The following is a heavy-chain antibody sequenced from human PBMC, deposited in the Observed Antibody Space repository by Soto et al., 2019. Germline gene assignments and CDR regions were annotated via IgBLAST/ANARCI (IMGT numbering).Heavy chain of an antibody. Sequence: SETLSLTCTVSGASVSISSYWWGRIRQAPGKGLEWIGSIYYSGNTYYNPSLKSRVTISVDTSKNQFSLKLNSVTAADTAVYYCATTRTMITPWGQGTLVTVSS. V-gene: IGHV4-39*01. D-gene: IGHD3-16*01. CDR1: GASVSISSYW. J-gene: IGHJ5*02. CDR2: IYYSGNT. CDR3: ATTRTMITP.